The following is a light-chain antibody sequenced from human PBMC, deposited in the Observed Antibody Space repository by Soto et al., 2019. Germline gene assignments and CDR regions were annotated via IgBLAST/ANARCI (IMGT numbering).Light chain of an antibody. J-gene: IGKJ2*01. V-gene: IGKV1-33*01. CDR2: DAS. CDR3: QQYDNLPPYT. Sequence: DIQMTQSPSSLSASVGDRVTITCQASQDISNYLNWYQQKPGKAPKLLIYDASNLETGVPSRFSGSGSGSDVTYTISSLQPEDIGPYYWQQYDNLPPYTVGQGTKLEIK. CDR1: QDISNY.